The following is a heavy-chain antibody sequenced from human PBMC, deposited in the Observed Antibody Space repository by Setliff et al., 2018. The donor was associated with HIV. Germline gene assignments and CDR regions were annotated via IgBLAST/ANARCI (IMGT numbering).Heavy chain of an antibody. J-gene: IGHJ4*02. Sequence: PSETLSLTCTLSGGSVSSSGYYWGWLRQPPGQGPEWIGSVYHTGSTYYSLSLNSRVTISVDTSKNQFSLKLSSVTAADTAVYYCARGGYIAARLYYFDYWGQGLLVTVSS. D-gene: IGHD6-6*01. CDR2: VYHTGST. V-gene: IGHV4-39*07. CDR1: GGSVSSSGYY. CDR3: ARGGYIAARLYYFDY.